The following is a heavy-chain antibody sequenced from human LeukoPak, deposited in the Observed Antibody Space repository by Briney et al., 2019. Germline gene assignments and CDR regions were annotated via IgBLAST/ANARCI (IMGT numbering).Heavy chain of an antibody. J-gene: IGHJ6*03. CDR2: ISASGGST. CDR3: ANRGVGYYYMDV. Sequence: GGSLRLSCAASGFTFSDYAMTWVRQAPGKGLEWVSGISASGGSTYYADSVKGRFTISRDNSKNTLYLQMNSLRAEDTAVYFCANRGVGYYYMDVWGKGTTVTVSS. CDR1: GFTFSDYA. V-gene: IGHV3-23*01. D-gene: IGHD2-15*01.